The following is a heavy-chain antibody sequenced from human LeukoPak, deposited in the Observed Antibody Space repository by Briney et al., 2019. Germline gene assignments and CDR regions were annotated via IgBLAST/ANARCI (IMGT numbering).Heavy chain of an antibody. V-gene: IGHV3-21*01. D-gene: IGHD2-21*02. J-gene: IGHJ4*02. CDR3: ARGATADTRHLDY. CDR1: GFTFSSYS. Sequence: PGGSLRLSCAAPGFTFSSYSMNWVRQAPGKGLEWVSIISSSSNDIHYADSVKGRFTISRDNTKNSVYLQMNSLRDEDTAVYSCARGATADTRHLDYWGQGSLVTVSS. CDR2: ISSSSNDI.